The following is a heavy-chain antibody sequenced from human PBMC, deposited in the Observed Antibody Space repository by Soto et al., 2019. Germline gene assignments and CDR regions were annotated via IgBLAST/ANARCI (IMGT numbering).Heavy chain of an antibody. J-gene: IGHJ4*02. D-gene: IGHD2-8*01. CDR3: ARGVRLMVYATGLTFDY. CDR1: GGSFSGYY. Sequence: PSETLSLTCAVYGGSFSGYYWSWIRQPPGKGLEWIGEINHSGSTNYNPSLKSRVTISVDTSKNQFSLKLSSVTAADTAVYYCARGVRLMVYATGLTFDYWGQGTLVTVSS. CDR2: INHSGST. V-gene: IGHV4-34*01.